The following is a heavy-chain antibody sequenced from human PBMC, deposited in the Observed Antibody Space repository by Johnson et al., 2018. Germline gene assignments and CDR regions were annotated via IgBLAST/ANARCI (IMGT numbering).Heavy chain of an antibody. D-gene: IGHD2-2*02. J-gene: IGHJ6*02. Sequence: QVQLQESGGGVVQPGRSLRLSCAASGFTFSSYGMHWVRQAPGKGLEWVAVIWYDGSNKYYADSVKGRFTISRDNSKNTLYLQMNSLRAEDTAVYYCARDRVPAAIRNHYYYGMDVWGQGTTVTVSS. CDR1: GFTFSSYG. V-gene: IGHV3-33*01. CDR2: IWYDGSNK. CDR3: ARDRVPAAIRNHYYYGMDV.